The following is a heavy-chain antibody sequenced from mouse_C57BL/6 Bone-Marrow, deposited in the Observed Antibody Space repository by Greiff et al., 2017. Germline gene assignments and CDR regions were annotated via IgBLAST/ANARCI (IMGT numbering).Heavy chain of an antibody. CDR2: INPNNGGT. CDR1: GYTFTDYN. J-gene: IGHJ2*01. Sequence: EVQLQESGPELVKPGASVKIPCKASGYTFTDYNMDWVKQSHGKSLEWIGDINPNNGGTIYNQKFKGKATLTVDKSSSTAYMELRSLTSEDTAVYYCARSIGLITTETFDYWSQGTTLTVSS. D-gene: IGHD1-1*01. CDR3: ARSIGLITTETFDY. V-gene: IGHV1-18*01.